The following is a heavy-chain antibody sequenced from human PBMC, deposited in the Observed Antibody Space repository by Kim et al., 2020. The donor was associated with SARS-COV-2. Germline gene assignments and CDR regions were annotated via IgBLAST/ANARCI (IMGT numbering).Heavy chain of an antibody. V-gene: IGHV3-74*01. J-gene: IGHJ6*02. CDR3: ARSRELDV. Sequence: TTYRETCKARVNVSRDNAKNTLYLQINSLVAEDTAAYYCARSRELDVWGQGTTVTVSS. D-gene: IGHD3-10*01. CDR2: T.